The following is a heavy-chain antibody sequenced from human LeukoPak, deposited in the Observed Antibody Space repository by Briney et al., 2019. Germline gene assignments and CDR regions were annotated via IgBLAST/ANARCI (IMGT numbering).Heavy chain of an antibody. CDR1: GFTFSNTW. J-gene: IGHJ4*02. V-gene: IGHV3-15*07. CDR3: TTNPTY. Sequence: GGSLRLSCAASGFTFSNTWMNWVRQAPGKGLEWVGRIKTTSNGGTTDCAAPVKGRFTISRDDSKSTLYLQMDSLKTEDTAVYYCTTNPTYWGQGTLVTVSS. CDR2: IKTTSNGGTT.